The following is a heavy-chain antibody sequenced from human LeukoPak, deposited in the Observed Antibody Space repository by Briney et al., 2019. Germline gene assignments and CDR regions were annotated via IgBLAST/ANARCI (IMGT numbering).Heavy chain of an antibody. Sequence: SETLSLTCTVSGRSISSYYWSWIRQPPGKGLEWIGYIYYSGSTNYNPSLKSRVTISVDTSKNQFSLKLSSVTAADTAVYYCARCHFDWLSSGGYYFDYWGQGTLVTVSS. J-gene: IGHJ4*02. CDR1: GRSISSYY. V-gene: IGHV4-59*01. CDR3: ARCHFDWLSSGGYYFDY. CDR2: IYYSGST. D-gene: IGHD3-9*01.